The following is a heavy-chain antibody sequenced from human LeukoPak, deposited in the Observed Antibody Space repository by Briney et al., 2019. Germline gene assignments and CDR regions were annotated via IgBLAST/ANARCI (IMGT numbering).Heavy chain of an antibody. J-gene: IGHJ4*02. CDR2: IYYSGST. CDR3: ARDGYSGSDAL. Sequence: SETLSLTCTVSGGSISSYSWSWIRQPPGKGLEWIGYIYYSGSTNYNPSLKSRLTISIDTSKNQFSLKLSSVTAADTAVYYCARDGYSGSDALWGQGTLVTVSS. CDR1: GGSISSYS. D-gene: IGHD5-12*01. V-gene: IGHV4-59*01.